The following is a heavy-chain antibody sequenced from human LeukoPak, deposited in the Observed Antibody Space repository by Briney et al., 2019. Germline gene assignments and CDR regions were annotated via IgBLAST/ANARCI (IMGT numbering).Heavy chain of an antibody. D-gene: IGHD6-19*01. CDR1: GFTFSSYN. CDR2: ITTSSTYI. CDR3: ARGQGSGWYSPFDY. Sequence: GGSLRLSCAASGFTFSSYNMNWVRQAPGKGLEWVSIITTSSTYIYYADSVKGRFTISRDNAKNSLYLQMNSLRAEDTAVYYCARGQGSGWYSPFDYWGQGTLVTVSS. J-gene: IGHJ4*02. V-gene: IGHV3-21*01.